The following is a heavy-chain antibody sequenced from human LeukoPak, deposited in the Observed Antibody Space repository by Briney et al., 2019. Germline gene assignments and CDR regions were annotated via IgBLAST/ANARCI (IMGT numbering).Heavy chain of an antibody. CDR1: GYTFTAYY. CDR3: ARYYYGSGTPNAFDI. CDR2: INPNSGGT. Sequence: ASVKVSCKASGYTFTAYYMHCVRQAPGQGLECMGWINPNSGGTNYAQKFQGRVTMTRDTSISTAYMELSRLRPDDTAVYYCARYYYGSGTPNAFDIWGQGTMVTVSS. V-gene: IGHV1-2*02. D-gene: IGHD3-10*01. J-gene: IGHJ3*02.